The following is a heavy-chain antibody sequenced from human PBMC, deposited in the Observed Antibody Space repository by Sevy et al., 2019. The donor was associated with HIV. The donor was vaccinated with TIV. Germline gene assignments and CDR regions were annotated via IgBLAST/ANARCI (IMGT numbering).Heavy chain of an antibody. D-gene: IGHD4-17*01. J-gene: IGHJ4*02. CDR2: ISYDGSNQ. V-gene: IGHV3-30*18. CDR3: AKDSYYGDYAIDY. CDR1: GFTFSTYG. Sequence: GESLKISCAASGFTFSTYGMHWVRQAPGKGLEWVGTISYDGSNQYYGDSVKGRFTISRDNSKNTLYVQMNSLKPEDTAVYYCAKDSYYGDYAIDYWGQGTLVTVSS.